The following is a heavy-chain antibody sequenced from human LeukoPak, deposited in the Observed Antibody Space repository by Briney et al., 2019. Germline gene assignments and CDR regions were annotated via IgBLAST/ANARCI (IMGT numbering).Heavy chain of an antibody. Sequence: SETLSLTCTVSGGSISSGTYYWSWIRQPAGKGLEWIGRFYTSENTNYNPSLKSRVTMSLDTSNNQFSLKLTSVTAADTAVYYCAREGTREWETDYWGQGTLVTVSS. D-gene: IGHD1-26*01. CDR3: AREGTREWETDY. V-gene: IGHV4-61*02. CDR2: FYTSENT. J-gene: IGHJ4*02. CDR1: GGSISSGTYY.